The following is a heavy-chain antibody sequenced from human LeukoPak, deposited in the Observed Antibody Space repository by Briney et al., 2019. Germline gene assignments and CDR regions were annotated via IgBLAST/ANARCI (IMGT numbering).Heavy chain of an antibody. CDR1: GFTFSNYW. CDR3: AKSDWFDP. CDR2: IKYDGSTT. Sequence: GGSLRLSCAASGFTFSNYWMNWVRQAPGKGLVWVSRIKYDGSTTYYADSVKGRFTISRDNAKNTLYLQMNSLRAEDTAIYYYAKSDWFDPWGQGTLVTVSS. V-gene: IGHV3-74*01. J-gene: IGHJ5*02.